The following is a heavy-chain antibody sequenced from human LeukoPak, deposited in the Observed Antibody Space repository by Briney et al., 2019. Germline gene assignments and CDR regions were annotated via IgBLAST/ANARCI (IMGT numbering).Heavy chain of an antibody. CDR1: GGSISSSSYY. CDR3: ARRPGRYCSGGSCYKHFDY. V-gene: IGHV4-39*07. J-gene: IGHJ4*02. D-gene: IGHD2-15*01. CDR2: IYYSGST. Sequence: SETLSLTCTVSGGSISSSSYYWGWIRQPPGKGLEWIGSIYYSGSTYYNPSLKSRVTISVDTSKNQFSLKLSSVTAADTAVYYCARRPGRYCSGGSCYKHFDYWGQGTLVTVSS.